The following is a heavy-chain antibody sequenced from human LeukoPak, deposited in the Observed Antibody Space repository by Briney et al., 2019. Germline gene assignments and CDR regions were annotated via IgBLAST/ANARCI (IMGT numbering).Heavy chain of an antibody. CDR1: AFTFNRYW. V-gene: IGHV3-7*04. D-gene: IGHD3-10*01. CDR2: IKHDGSEA. CDR3: TRDALFGSGRTHLDF. Sequence: PGGSLRLSCAAPAFTFNRYWVSWVRQAPGQGLEWVANIKHDGSEAHYVDSVKGRFTISRDNAKNSLSLQMNSLNVDDTGVYFCTRDALFGSGRTHLDFWSQGTLVSVSS. J-gene: IGHJ4*02.